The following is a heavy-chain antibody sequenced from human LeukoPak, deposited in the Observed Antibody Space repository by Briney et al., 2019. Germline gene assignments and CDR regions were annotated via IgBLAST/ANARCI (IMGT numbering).Heavy chain of an antibody. CDR2: ISSSSSYI. D-gene: IGHD1-26*01. CDR3: ARSQVGATTG. CDR1: GFTFSSYS. J-gene: IGHJ4*02. Sequence: GGSLRLSCAASGFTFSSYSMNWVRQAPGKGLGWVSSISSSSSYIYYADSVKGRFTISRDNAKNSLYLQMNSLRAEDTAVYYCARSQVGATTGWGQGTLVTVSS. V-gene: IGHV3-21*01.